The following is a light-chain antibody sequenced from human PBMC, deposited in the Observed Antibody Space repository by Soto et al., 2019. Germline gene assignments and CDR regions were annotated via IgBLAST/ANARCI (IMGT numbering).Light chain of an antibody. J-gene: IGKJ3*01. CDR1: QSISSW. Sequence: DIQMTQSPSTLSASVGDRVTITCRASQSISSWLAWYQQKPGKAPKLLIYDASSLESGVPSRFSDSGSGTGFTLTISSLQPHDFATYYCQQYNSPGFTFGPGTKVDIK. CDR2: DAS. CDR3: QQYNSPGFT. V-gene: IGKV1-5*01.